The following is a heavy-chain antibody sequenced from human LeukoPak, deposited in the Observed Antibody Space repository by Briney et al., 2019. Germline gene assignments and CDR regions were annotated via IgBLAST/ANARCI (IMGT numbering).Heavy chain of an antibody. Sequence: SETLSLTCTVSGGSISSSSYYWGWIRQPPGKGLEWIGSIYYSGSTYYNPSLKSRVTISVDTSKNQFPLKLSSVTAADTAVYYCAREAAAAALYWGQETLVTVSS. CDR3: AREAAAAALY. D-gene: IGHD6-13*01. CDR1: GGSISSSSYY. J-gene: IGHJ4*02. V-gene: IGHV4-39*06. CDR2: IYYSGST.